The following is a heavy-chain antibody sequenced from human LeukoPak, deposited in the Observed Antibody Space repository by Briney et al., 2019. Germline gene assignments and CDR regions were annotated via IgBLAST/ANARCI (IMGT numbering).Heavy chain of an antibody. Sequence: GGSLRLSCAVSGFRFDDHVMHWVRQAPGKGLEWVSGISWNSGDIGYADSVKGRFTVSRDNAKNSLYLQMNSLRAEDTAVYYCAKDYSGPDYWGQGTLVTVSS. J-gene: IGHJ4*02. D-gene: IGHD1-26*01. V-gene: IGHV3-9*01. CDR3: AKDYSGPDY. CDR2: ISWNSGDI. CDR1: GFRFDDHV.